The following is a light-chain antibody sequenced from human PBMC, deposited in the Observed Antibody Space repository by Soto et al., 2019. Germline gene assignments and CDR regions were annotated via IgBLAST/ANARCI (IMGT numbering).Light chain of an antibody. J-gene: IGKJ3*01. CDR1: QGISSA. CDR2: DAS. V-gene: IGKV1-13*02. Sequence: AIQLTQSPSSLSASVRDRVTITCRASQGISSALAWYQQKPGKAPKLLIYDASSLGSGVPSRFSGSGSGTDFTLTISSLQSEDFATYYCQQXHSYPFPFGPGTKVAIK. CDR3: QQXHSYPFP.